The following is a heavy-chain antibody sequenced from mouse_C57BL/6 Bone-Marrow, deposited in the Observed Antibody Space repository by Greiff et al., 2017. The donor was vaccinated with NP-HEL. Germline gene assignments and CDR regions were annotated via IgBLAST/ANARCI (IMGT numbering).Heavy chain of an antibody. CDR2: ISSGSSTI. V-gene: IGHV5-17*01. CDR3: ARRDLYSFDD. Sequence: DVKLVESGGGLVKPGGSLKLSCAASGFTFSDYGMHWVRQAPEKGLEWVAYISSGSSTIYYADTVKGRFTISRDNAKNTLFLQMTSLRSEDTAMYYCARRDLYSFDDWGQGTTLTVSS. D-gene: IGHD3-3*01. CDR1: GFTFSDYG. J-gene: IGHJ2*01.